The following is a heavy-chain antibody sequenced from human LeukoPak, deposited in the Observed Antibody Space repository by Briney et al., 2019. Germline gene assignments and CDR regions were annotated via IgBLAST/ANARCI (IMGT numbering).Heavy chain of an antibody. Sequence: GGSLRPSCAASGFTFSSYAMSWVRQAPGKGLEWVSAISGSGGSTYYADSAKGRFTISRDNSKNTLYLQMNSLRAEDTAVYYCAKDQGVGATFDYWGQGTLVTVSS. J-gene: IGHJ4*02. CDR3: AKDQGVGATFDY. V-gene: IGHV3-23*01. CDR2: ISGSGGST. D-gene: IGHD1-26*01. CDR1: GFTFSSYA.